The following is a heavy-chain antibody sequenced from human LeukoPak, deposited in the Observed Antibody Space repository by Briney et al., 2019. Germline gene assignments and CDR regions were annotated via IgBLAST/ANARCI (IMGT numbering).Heavy chain of an antibody. Sequence: SETLSLTCTVSGGSIGSYYWGWIRQPPGRGPEWIGIINYSGNTYYSPSLKSRVTISVDTSKNQFSLKVSSVTAADTAVYYRARDGGSAAAGELDYWGQGTLVTVSS. V-gene: IGHV4-39*07. CDR1: GGSIGSYY. CDR2: INYSGNT. J-gene: IGHJ4*02. CDR3: ARDGGSAAAGELDY. D-gene: IGHD6-13*01.